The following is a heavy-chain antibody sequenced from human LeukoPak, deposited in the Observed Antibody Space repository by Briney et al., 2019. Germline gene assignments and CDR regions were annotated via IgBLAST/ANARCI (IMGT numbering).Heavy chain of an antibody. Sequence: GGSLRLSCAASGFTFSSYTFDWVRQAPGKGLEWVSSITGGDVFIYQADSVKGRFTVFRDNAKNTLYLQMNRLRAEDTAVYYCAREGDLMGATMDSWGQGTLVIVSS. CDR1: GFTFSSYT. CDR3: AREGDLMGATMDS. V-gene: IGHV3-21*01. CDR2: ITGGDVFI. D-gene: IGHD3-16*01. J-gene: IGHJ5*01.